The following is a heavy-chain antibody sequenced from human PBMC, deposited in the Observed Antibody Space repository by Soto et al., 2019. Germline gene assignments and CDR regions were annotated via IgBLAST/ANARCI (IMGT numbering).Heavy chain of an antibody. CDR3: ARVSGYDFDY. CDR2: MNPNTNNT. D-gene: IGHD5-12*01. Sequence: ASVKVSCKASGYTFTSYDINWVRQATGRGLEWMGWMNPNTNNTGYAQKFQGRVTMTRNTSISTAYMELSSLISEDTAVYYCARVSGYDFDYWGQGTLVTVSS. J-gene: IGHJ4*02. CDR1: GYTFTSYD. V-gene: IGHV1-8*01.